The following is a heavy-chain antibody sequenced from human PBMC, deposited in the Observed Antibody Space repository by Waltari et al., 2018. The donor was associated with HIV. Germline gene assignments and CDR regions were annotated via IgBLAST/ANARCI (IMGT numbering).Heavy chain of an antibody. D-gene: IGHD3-10*01. Sequence: EVQLVESGGGLVKPGGSLRLSCAASGLTPSNAWMSWVRQAPGTGREWVCLIKRKTDGGTEDYAAPVKGRFTISRDDSKNILYLQMNSLKTEDTAVYYCYGFVWGQGTLVTVSS. CDR3: YGFV. J-gene: IGHJ4*02. CDR1: GLTPSNAW. CDR2: IKRKTDGGTE. V-gene: IGHV3-15*01.